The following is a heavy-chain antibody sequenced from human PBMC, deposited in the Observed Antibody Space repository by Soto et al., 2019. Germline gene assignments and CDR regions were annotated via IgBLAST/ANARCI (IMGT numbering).Heavy chain of an antibody. Sequence: QVQLVQSGAEVKKPGSSVKVSCKASGGTFSSYAISWVRQAPGQGLEWMGGIIPIFGTTNYAQKFQGRVTITADESTSTAYMELSSLRSEDTAVYYCAMYSGSYYPPYYFDYWGPGTLVTVSS. D-gene: IGHD1-26*01. CDR2: IIPIFGTT. J-gene: IGHJ4*02. CDR3: AMYSGSYYPPYYFDY. V-gene: IGHV1-69*01. CDR1: GGTFSSYA.